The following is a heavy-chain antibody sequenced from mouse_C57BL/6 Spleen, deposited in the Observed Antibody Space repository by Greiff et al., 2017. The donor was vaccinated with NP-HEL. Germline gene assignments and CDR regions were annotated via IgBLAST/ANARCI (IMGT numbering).Heavy chain of an antibody. CDR1: GYTFTSYW. CDR2: IDPSDSYT. Sequence: VQLQQPGAELVRPGTSVKLSCKASGYTFTSYWMHWVKQRPGQGLEWIGVIDPSDSYTNYNQKFKGKATLTVDTSSSTAYMQLSSLTYEDSAVYYCARGGHSSGSWFAYWGQGTLVTVSA. CDR3: ARGGHSSGSWFAY. J-gene: IGHJ3*01. D-gene: IGHD3-1*01. V-gene: IGHV1-59*01.